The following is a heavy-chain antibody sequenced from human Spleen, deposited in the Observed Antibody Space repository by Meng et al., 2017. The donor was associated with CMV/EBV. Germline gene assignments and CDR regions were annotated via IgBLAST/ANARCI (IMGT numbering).Heavy chain of an antibody. CDR2: IYHSGIT. CDR1: GGSISSRNW. CDR3: ARGLYYGSGSYYSY. D-gene: IGHD3-10*01. J-gene: IGHJ4*02. V-gene: IGHV4-4*02. Sequence: VSGGSISSRNWWRWVRQPPGKGLEWIGEIYHSGITNYSPSLKSRVTISIDKSKNQFSLKLTSVTAADTAVYYCARGLYYGSGSYYSYWGQGTLVTVSS.